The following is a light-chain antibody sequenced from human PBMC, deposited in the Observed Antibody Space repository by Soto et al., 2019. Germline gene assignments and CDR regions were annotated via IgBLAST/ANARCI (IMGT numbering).Light chain of an antibody. Sequence: DIPMTQSPSSLSASVGDRITITCQASQDIRNYLNWFQQKPGKAPQLLIFDASNLEPGVPSSFSGSGSGTEFTLTISSLQPEDFATYYCLQYANLPLTFGGGTKVEIK. V-gene: IGKV1-33*01. J-gene: IGKJ4*01. CDR1: QDIRNY. CDR2: DAS. CDR3: LQYANLPLT.